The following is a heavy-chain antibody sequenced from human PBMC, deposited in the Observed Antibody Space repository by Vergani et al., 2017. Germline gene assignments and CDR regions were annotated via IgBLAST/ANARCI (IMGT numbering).Heavy chain of an antibody. Sequence: EVQLIQSGAEVKKPGATVKISCKVSGYTFTDYYMHWVQQAPGKGLEWMGLVDPEDGETIYAEKFQGRVTITADTSTDTAYMDLTSLTSEDTAVYYCARGIAVAATSSDYFDYWGQGTLVTVSS. D-gene: IGHD6-19*01. CDR3: ARGIAVAATSSDYFDY. J-gene: IGHJ4*02. CDR1: GYTFTDYY. V-gene: IGHV1-69-2*01. CDR2: VDPEDGET.